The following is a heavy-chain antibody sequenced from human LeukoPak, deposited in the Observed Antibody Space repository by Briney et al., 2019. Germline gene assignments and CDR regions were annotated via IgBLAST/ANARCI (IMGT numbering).Heavy chain of an antibody. J-gene: IGHJ3*02. Sequence: SETLSLTCAVYGGSFSGYYWSWIRQPPGKGLEWIGEINHSGSTNYNPSLKSRVTISVDTSKNQFSLKLSSVTAADTAVYYCARRLYIVRGAFDIWGQGTMVTVSS. V-gene: IGHV4-34*01. CDR1: GGSFSGYY. CDR2: INHSGST. D-gene: IGHD2/OR15-2a*01. CDR3: ARRLYIVRGAFDI.